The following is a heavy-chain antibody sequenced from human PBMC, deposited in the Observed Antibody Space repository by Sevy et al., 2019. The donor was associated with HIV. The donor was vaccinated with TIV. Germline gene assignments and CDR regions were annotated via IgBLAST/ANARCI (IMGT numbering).Heavy chain of an antibody. CDR1: GGSISSGSYY. V-gene: IGHV4-61*02. Sequence: SETLSLTCTVSGGSISSGSYYWSWIRQPAGKGLEWIGRIYTSGRTNYNPSLKSRVTISVDTSRNQFSLKLSSVTAADTAVYYCARGRFYGSGSYSPFDYWGQGTLVTVSS. D-gene: IGHD3-10*01. CDR2: IYTSGRT. CDR3: ARGRFYGSGSYSPFDY. J-gene: IGHJ4*02.